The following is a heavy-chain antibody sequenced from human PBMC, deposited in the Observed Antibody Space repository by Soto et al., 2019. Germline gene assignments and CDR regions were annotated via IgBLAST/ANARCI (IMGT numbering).Heavy chain of an antibody. CDR2: ITGGGSGT. CDR1: SYG. D-gene: IGHD5-18*01. J-gene: IGHJ3*01. CDR3: AKGDTAISDAFDF. V-gene: IGHV3-23*01. Sequence: SYGVTWISKSPGKRLEWASTITGGGSGTYYADSVKGRFTISRDNSKKTLYLQMNSLRAEDTVIYYCAKGDTAISDAFDFWCQGIMVTVSS.